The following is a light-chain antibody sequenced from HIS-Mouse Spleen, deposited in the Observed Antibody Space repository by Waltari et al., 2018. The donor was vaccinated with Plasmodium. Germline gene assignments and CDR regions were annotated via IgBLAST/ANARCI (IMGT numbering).Light chain of an antibody. V-gene: IGLV2-23*03. Sequence: QSALTQPASVSGSTGQSITISCTGTSSDVGRYNLVSWYQQHPGKAPKLMIYEGSKRPSGVSNRFSGSKSGNTASLTISGLQAEDEADYYCCSYAGSSTFVFGGGTKLTVL. CDR2: EGS. CDR3: CSYAGSSTFV. J-gene: IGLJ3*02. CDR1: SSDVGRYNL.